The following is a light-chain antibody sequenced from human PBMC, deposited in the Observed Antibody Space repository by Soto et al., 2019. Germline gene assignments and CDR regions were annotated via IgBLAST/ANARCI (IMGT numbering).Light chain of an antibody. J-gene: IGKJ1*01. CDR2: DAS. CDR1: QSISSW. V-gene: IGKV1-5*01. CDR3: QQDNT. Sequence: DIPMTQSPSTLSASVGDRVTITCRASQSISSWLAWYQQKPGKAPKLLIYDASSLESGVPSRFSGSGSGTEFTLTISSLKPDDFATYYCQQDNTFGQGTKVEIK.